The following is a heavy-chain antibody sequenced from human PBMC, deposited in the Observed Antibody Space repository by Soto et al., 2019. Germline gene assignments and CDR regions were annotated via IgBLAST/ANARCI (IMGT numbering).Heavy chain of an antibody. CDR2: ISHEGGTQ. CDR1: GFTFSDYG. D-gene: IGHD1-26*01. V-gene: IGHV3-30*18. Sequence: GSLRLSCAASGFTFSDYGIDWIRQAPGKGLEWVAVISHEGGTQYYADSVRGRFTVSRDNSKNILYLQMDSLRPEDTAVYFCAKEGSPKVSRWDDYWGQGILVTVSS. J-gene: IGHJ4*02. CDR3: AKEGSPKVSRWDDY.